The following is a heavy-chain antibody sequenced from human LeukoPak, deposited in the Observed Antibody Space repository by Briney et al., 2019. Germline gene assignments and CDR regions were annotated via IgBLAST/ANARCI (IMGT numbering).Heavy chain of an antibody. CDR3: AREGMVVVVAGSLDY. J-gene: IGHJ4*02. CDR2: INHSGST. CDR1: GGSFSGYY. D-gene: IGHD2-15*01. V-gene: IGHV4-34*01. Sequence: PSETLSLTCAVYGGSFSGYYWSWIRQPPGKGLEWIGEINHSGSTIYNPSLKSRVTISVDTSKNQFSLKLSSVTAADTAVYYCAREGMVVVVAGSLDYWGQGTLVTVSS.